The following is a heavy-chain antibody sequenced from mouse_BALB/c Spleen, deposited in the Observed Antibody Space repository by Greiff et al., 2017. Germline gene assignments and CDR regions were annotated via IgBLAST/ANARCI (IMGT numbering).Heavy chain of an antibody. CDR3: AREGVITTIGYAMDY. Sequence: VQLQQSGPGLVAPSQSLSITCTVSGFSLTSYGVHWVRQPPGKGLEWLGVIWAGGSTNYNSALMSRLSISKDNSKSQVFLKMNSLQTDDTAMYYCAREGVITTIGYAMDYWGQGTSVTVSS. CDR1: GFSLTSYG. J-gene: IGHJ4*01. CDR2: IWAGGST. D-gene: IGHD2-4*01. V-gene: IGHV2-9*02.